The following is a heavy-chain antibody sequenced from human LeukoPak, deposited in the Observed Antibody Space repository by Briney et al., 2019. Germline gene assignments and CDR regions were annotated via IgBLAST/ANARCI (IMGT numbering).Heavy chain of an antibody. V-gene: IGHV1-8*01. Sequence: EASVKVSCKASGYTFTSYDINWVRQATGQGLEWMGWMNPNSGNTGYAQKFQGRVTTTRNTSISTAYMELSSLRSEDTAVYYCAKGRKIAVAGVWFDPWGQGTLVTVSS. CDR3: AKGRKIAVAGVWFDP. CDR2: MNPNSGNT. D-gene: IGHD6-19*01. CDR1: GYTFTSYD. J-gene: IGHJ5*02.